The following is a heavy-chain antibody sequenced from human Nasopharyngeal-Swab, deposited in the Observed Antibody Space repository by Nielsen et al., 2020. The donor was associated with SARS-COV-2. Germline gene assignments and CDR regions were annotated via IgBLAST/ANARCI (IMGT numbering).Heavy chain of an antibody. Sequence: GESLKISCAASGFTFSSYAMSWVRQAPGKGLEWVSAISGSGGSTYYADSVKGRFTISRDNAKNSLYLQMNSLRAEDTAVYYCARGIAARHAYDYWGQGTLVTVSS. CDR2: ISGSGGST. CDR3: ARGIAARHAYDY. J-gene: IGHJ4*02. D-gene: IGHD6-6*01. CDR1: GFTFSSYA. V-gene: IGHV3-23*01.